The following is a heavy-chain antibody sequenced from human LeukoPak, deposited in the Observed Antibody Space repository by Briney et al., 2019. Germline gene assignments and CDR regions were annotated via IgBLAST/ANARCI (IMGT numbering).Heavy chain of an antibody. Sequence: ASVKVSCKASGGTFSSYAISWVRQAPGQGLEWMGIINPSGGSTSYAQKFQGRVTMTRDTSTSTVYMELSSLRSEDTAVYYCASGYCSSTSCYTGAFDYWGQGTLVTVSS. CDR1: GGTFSSYA. J-gene: IGHJ4*02. D-gene: IGHD2-2*02. CDR3: ASGYCSSTSCYTGAFDY. CDR2: INPSGGST. V-gene: IGHV1-46*03.